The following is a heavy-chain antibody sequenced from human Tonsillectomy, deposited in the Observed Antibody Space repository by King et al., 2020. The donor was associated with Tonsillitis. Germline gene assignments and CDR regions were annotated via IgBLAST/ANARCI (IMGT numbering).Heavy chain of an antibody. D-gene: IGHD3-3*01. V-gene: IGHV3-23*04. CDR1: GFTFSSYA. CDR3: AKDRDFWSPHGMDV. Sequence: VQLVESGGGLIQPGGSLRLSCAASGFTFSSYAMSWVRQAPGKGLEWVSGISGSGSSTYYADSAKGRFAISRDNSKNTLYLQMNSLRAEDTAVYYCAKDRDFWSPHGMDVWGQGTTVTVSS. CDR2: ISGSGSST. J-gene: IGHJ6*02.